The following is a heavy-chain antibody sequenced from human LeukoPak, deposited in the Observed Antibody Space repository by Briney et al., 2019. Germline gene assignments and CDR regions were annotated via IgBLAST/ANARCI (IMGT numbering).Heavy chain of an antibody. Sequence: SETLSLTCTVSVDSISSYYWSWIRQPPGKGLEWIGYIYYSGSTTYNPSLKSRVTISVDTPKNQFSLKLNSVTAADTAVYYCASEPPDGMDVWGQGTTVTVSS. J-gene: IGHJ6*02. V-gene: IGHV4-59*08. CDR2: IYYSGST. CDR1: VDSISSYY. CDR3: ASEPPDGMDV. D-gene: IGHD1-14*01.